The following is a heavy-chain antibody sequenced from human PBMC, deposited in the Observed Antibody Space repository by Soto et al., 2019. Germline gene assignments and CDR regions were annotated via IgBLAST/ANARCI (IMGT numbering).Heavy chain of an antibody. CDR3: ARELVVPAAFTDY. D-gene: IGHD2-2*01. CDR1: GFTFSSYW. V-gene: IGHV3-7*01. Sequence: EVQLVESGGGLVQPGGSLRLSCAASGFTFSSYWMSWVRQAPGKGLEWVANIKQDGSEKYYVDSVKVRFTISRDNAKNSLYLQMNSLRAEDPAVYYCARELVVPAAFTDYWGQGTLVTVSS. J-gene: IGHJ4*02. CDR2: IKQDGSEK.